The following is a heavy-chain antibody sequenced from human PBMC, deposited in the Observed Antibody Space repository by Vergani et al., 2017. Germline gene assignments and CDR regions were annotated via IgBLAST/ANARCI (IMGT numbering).Heavy chain of an antibody. V-gene: IGHV3-48*03. D-gene: IGHD2-2*01. CDR1: GFTFSSYE. Sequence: EVQLVESGGGLVQPGGSLRLSCAASGFTFSSYEMNWVRQAPGKGLEWVSYISSSGSTIYYADSVKGRFTISRDNAKNSLYLQMKSLRAEETGVYYCAGGEGGCSSTSCYGAASVYWGQGTLVTVSS. CDR3: AGGEGGCSSTSCYGAASVY. CDR2: ISSSGSTI. J-gene: IGHJ4*02.